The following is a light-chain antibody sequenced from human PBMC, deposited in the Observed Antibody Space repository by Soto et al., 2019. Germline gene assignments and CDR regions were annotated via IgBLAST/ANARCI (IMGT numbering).Light chain of an antibody. CDR1: SSNIGSNY. CDR2: RNN. CDR3: AAWDDRLSGPV. J-gene: IGLJ1*01. Sequence: QSVLTQPPSASGTPGQRGTISCSGSSSNIGSNYVYWYQQLPGTAPKLLIYRNNQRPSGVPDRFSGSKSGTSASLAISGLRSEDEADYYCAAWDDRLSGPVFGPGTKLTVL. V-gene: IGLV1-47*01.